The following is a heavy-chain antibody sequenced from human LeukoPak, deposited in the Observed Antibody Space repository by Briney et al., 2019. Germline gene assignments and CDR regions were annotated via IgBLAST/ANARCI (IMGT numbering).Heavy chain of an antibody. CDR1: GFTFSSFS. V-gene: IGHV3-30*04. Sequence: GGSLRLSCVASGFTFSSFSMHWVRQAPGNGLEWVAVISHDGSHKSYADSVRGRFTISRDNSKNTLSLQTNTLRPEDTALFYCARDPNRLADYGGDYFDHWGQGTLVTVSS. CDR3: ARDPNRLADYGGDYFDH. D-gene: IGHD4-23*01. CDR2: ISHDGSHK. J-gene: IGHJ4*02.